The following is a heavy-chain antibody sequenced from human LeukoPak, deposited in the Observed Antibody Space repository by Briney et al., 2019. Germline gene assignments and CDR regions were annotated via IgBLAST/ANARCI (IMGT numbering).Heavy chain of an antibody. Sequence: GASVKVSCKASGGTFNSYAISWVRQAPGQGIEWMGGIIPIFGTANYAQKFQGRVTITADESTSTAYMELSSLRSEDTAVYYCAREDTIVLDTAMVLDYWGQGTLVTVSS. CDR1: GGTFNSYA. CDR2: IIPIFGTA. CDR3: AREDTIVLDTAMVLDY. V-gene: IGHV1-69*13. J-gene: IGHJ4*02. D-gene: IGHD5-18*01.